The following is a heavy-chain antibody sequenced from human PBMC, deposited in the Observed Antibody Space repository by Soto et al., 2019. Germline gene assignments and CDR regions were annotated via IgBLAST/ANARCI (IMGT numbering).Heavy chain of an antibody. D-gene: IGHD3-10*01. CDR1: GFTFTTYS. J-gene: IGHJ4*02. V-gene: IGHV3-48*02. Sequence: EVQLVESGGGLVQPGGSLRLSCAASGFTFTTYSMNWVRQATGKGLEWDSYISSSSSTTYYADSVKGGFTISRDKAKNSLYLQMNRLGDEDTAVYYCARDAGSWGYWGQGTLVTVSS. CDR2: ISSSSSTT. CDR3: ARDAGSWGY.